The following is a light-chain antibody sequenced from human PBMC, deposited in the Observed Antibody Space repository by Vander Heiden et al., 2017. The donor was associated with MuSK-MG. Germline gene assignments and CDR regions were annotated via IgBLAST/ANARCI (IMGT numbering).Light chain of an antibody. CDR3: CSYAGSSTVL. Sequence: SALTQPASVSGSPGQSITISCTGTSSDVGSYNLVSWYQQHPGKAPKIMIFEGSKRPSGVSNRFSGSKSGNTASLTISGLQAEDEADYYCCSYAGSSTVLFGGGTRLTVL. V-gene: IGLV2-23*01. CDR1: SSDVGSYNL. CDR2: EGS. J-gene: IGLJ2*01.